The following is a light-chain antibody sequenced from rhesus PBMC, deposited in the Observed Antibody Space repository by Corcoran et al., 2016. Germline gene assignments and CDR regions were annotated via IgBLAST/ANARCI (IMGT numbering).Light chain of an antibody. CDR1: SSDIGGYNY. V-gene: IGLV2-23*01. J-gene: IGLJ1*01. CDR2: DVS. Sequence: QAALTQPPSVSGSPGQSVTISCTGTSSDIGGYNYVSWYQQHPGKAPKLMIYDVSKRPSGVSDRFSVSKSGNTASLTISGLQAEDEADYYCNSYAGSNTYIFGAGTRLTVL. CDR3: NSYAGSNTYI.